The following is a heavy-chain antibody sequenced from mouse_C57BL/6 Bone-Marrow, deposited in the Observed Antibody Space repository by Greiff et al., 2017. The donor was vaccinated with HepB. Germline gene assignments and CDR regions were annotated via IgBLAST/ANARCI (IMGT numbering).Heavy chain of an antibody. Sequence: QVQLKESGPELVKPGASVKISCKASGYAFSSSWMNWVKQRPGKGLEWIGRIYPGDGDTNYNGKFKGKATLTADKSSSTAYMQLSSLTSEDSAVYFCASRNYGAMDYWGQGTSVTVSS. CDR3: ASRNYGAMDY. D-gene: IGHD2-1*01. J-gene: IGHJ4*01. CDR1: GYAFSSSW. V-gene: IGHV1-82*01. CDR2: IYPGDGDT.